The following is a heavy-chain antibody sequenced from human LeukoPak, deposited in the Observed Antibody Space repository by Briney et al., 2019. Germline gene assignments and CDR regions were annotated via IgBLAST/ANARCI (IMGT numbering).Heavy chain of an antibody. CDR2: INQDGSEK. CDR3: ATSRFYLES. Sequence: PGGSLRLSCAASGFPFSSHWLSWFRQSPGKGLEWVAHINQDGSEKYYVDSVKGRFTISRDNARNSQYLQMNSLRAEDTAVYYCATSRFYLESWGQGTLVTVSS. J-gene: IGHJ4*02. V-gene: IGHV3-7*01. CDR1: GFPFSSHW.